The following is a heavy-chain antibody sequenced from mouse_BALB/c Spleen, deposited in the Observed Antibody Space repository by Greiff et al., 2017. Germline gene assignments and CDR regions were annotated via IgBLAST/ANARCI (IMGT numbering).Heavy chain of an antibody. CDR2: IWAGGST. CDR1: GFSLTSYG. D-gene: IGHD2-1*01. CDR3: ARGGGNYAALGD. V-gene: IGHV2-9*02. J-gene: IGHJ3*01. Sequence: VQGVESGPGLVAPSQSLSITCTVSGFSLTSYGVHWVRQPPGKGLEWLGVIWAGGSTNYNSALMSRLSISKDNSKSQVFLKMNSLQTDDTAMYYCARGGGNYAALGDWGQGTLVTVSA.